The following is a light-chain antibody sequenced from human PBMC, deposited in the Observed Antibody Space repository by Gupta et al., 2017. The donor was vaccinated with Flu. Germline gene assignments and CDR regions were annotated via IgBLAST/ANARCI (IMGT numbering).Light chain of an antibody. CDR1: LSVFNSKNY. J-gene: IGKJ1*01. CDR3: QQYYKNPQT. V-gene: IGKV4-1*01. CDR2: WAS. Sequence: DVEMAQSPDTLAVSLGERATINCKSSLSVFNSKNYLPWYQQRPGQAPKLLISWASTRGSGVPSRFSGGGAKKDFTLTSSSQQAEVVTVYFCQQYYKNPQTFGQGTKVEIK.